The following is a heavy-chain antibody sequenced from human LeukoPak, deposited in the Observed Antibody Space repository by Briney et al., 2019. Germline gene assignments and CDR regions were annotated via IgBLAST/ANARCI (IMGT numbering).Heavy chain of an antibody. D-gene: IGHD1-1*01. CDR3: ARFAAGYRSYLYY. V-gene: IGHV3-23*01. J-gene: IGHJ4*02. CDR2: ISGSGDTT. Sequence: PGGSLRLSCAGSGFTFSGYGMSWVRQAPGKGLEWVSGISGSGDTTYYADSVKGRFTISRDNPKNTLFLQMSSLRVEDTAVYYCARFAAGYRSYLYYWGQGTLVTVSS. CDR1: GFTFSGYG.